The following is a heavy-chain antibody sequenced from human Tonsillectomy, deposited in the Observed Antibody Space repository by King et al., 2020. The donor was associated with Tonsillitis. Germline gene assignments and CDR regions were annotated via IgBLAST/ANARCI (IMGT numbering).Heavy chain of an antibody. CDR2: IYDSGTT. CDR3: ARDKGGYDSSGYD. V-gene: IGHV4-59*01. J-gene: IGHJ4*02. D-gene: IGHD3-22*01. CDR1: GGSISSNY. Sequence: QLQESGPGLVKPSETLSLTCTVSGGSISSNYWTWIRQPPGKRLEWIGYIYDSGTTNYNPSLESRVTISVDTSKNQFSLKLSSVTAADTAVYYCARDKGGYDSSGYDWGQGTLVTVSS.